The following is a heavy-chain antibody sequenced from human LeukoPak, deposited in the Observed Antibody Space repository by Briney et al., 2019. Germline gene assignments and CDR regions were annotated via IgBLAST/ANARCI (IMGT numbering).Heavy chain of an antibody. CDR2: IYYSGST. V-gene: IGHV4-39*07. D-gene: IGHD1-26*01. J-gene: IGHJ6*03. CDR3: ARVGGSYFYYYYMDI. CDR1: GGSISSSSYY. Sequence: SETLSLTCTVSGGSISSSSYYWGWIRQPPGKGLEWIGSIYYSGSTYYNPSLKSRVTISVDTSKNQFSLKLSSVTAADTAVYYCARVGGSYFYYYYMDIWGKGTTVTVSS.